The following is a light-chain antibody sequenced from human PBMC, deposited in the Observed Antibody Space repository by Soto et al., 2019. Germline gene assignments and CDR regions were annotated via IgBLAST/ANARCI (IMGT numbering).Light chain of an antibody. V-gene: IGLV1-44*01. CDR3: AAWDDSRNGVV. J-gene: IGLJ3*02. Sequence: VVTQPPSASGTPGQRATIACSGRSSNIGSTTVKWYQQLPGTAPKLLIYNNNQRPSGVPDRFSGSKSGTTASLAISGLQSEDEADYYCAAWDDSRNGVVFGGGTKVTVL. CDR1: SSNIGSTT. CDR2: NNN.